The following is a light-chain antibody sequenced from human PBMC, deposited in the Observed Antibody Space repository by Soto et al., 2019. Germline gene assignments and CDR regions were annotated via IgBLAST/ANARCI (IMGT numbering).Light chain of an antibody. CDR2: GAR. V-gene: IGKV3-20*01. J-gene: IGKJ4*01. CDR3: QKYATSPLT. Sequence: EIVLPQSPGTLSLSPGERDPLSCRASQTVSSRFLAWYQQKHGQAPRPLIYGARSRATGIPDRFSGSGSGTDFTLTISRLEPEDFALYYCQKYATSPLTCGRGTKVEIK. CDR1: QTVSSRF.